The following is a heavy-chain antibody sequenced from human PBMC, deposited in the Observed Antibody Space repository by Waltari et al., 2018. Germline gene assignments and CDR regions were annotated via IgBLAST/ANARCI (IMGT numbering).Heavy chain of an antibody. J-gene: IGHJ4*02. D-gene: IGHD3-22*01. CDR3: ARAGYYRFDY. Sequence: EVQLVESGGGLVQPGGSLRLSCAASGFTFSSYAMSWVRQAPGKGLEWVSSMSGSGGSTYYADSGKGLVTISRDNSKNTLYLQMNSLRAEDTAVYYCARAGYYRFDYWGQGTLVTVSS. CDR2: MSGSGGST. V-gene: IGHV3-23*04. CDR1: GFTFSSYA.